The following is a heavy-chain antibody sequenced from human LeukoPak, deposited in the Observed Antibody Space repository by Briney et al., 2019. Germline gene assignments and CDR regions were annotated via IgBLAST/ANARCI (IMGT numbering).Heavy chain of an antibody. CDR2: IIPIFGTA. D-gene: IGHD6-19*01. J-gene: IGHJ5*02. Sequence: ASVKVSCKASGGTFSSYAISWVRQAPGQGLEWMGGIIPIFGTANYAQKFQGRVTITTDESTSAAYMELSSLRSEDTAMYYCAEELAVADRWGQGTLATVSS. CDR1: GGTFSSYA. V-gene: IGHV1-69*05. CDR3: AEELAVADR.